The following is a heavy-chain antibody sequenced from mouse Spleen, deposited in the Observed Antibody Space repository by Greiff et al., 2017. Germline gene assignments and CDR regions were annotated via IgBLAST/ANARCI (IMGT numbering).Heavy chain of an antibody. J-gene: IGHJ2*01. V-gene: IGHV5-17*02. CDR3: ARYGYDGFDY. CDR2: ISSGSSTI. D-gene: IGHD2-2*01. Sequence: EVQLVESGGGLVQPGGSRKLSCAASGFTFSSFGMHWVRQAPEKGLEWVAYISSGSSTIYYADTVKGRFTISRDNPKNTLFLQMTSLRSEDTAMYYCARYGYDGFDYWGQGTTLTVSS. CDR1: GFTFSSFG.